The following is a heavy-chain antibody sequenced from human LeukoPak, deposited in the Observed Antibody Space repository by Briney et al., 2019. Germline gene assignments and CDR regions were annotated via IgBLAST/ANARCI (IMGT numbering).Heavy chain of an antibody. CDR1: GDSVSSNRAA. Sequence: SQTLSLTCVISGDSVSSNRAAWHWIRQSPSKGLEWLGRTYYRSKWYTDYAVSVKSRITVNPDTFKNQFSLQLNSVTPEDTAVYYCASGGTTVAGMDVWGQGTTVTVSS. CDR2: TYYRSKWYT. D-gene: IGHD1-1*01. CDR3: ASGGTTVAGMDV. V-gene: IGHV6-1*01. J-gene: IGHJ6*02.